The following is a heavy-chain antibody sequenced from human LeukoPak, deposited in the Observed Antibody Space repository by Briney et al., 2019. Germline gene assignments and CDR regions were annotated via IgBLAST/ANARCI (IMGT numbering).Heavy chain of an antibody. V-gene: IGHV4-59*12. CDR2: VYSSEII. J-gene: IGHJ4*02. D-gene: IGHD6-13*01. CDR1: GGSISGYY. CDR3: ARGMIRYSSSWYPFDY. Sequence: PSETLSLTCTVSGGSISGYYWSWIRQPPGKRLEWIGYVYSSEIINYNPSLKSRVTLSLDTSGNQFSLKLSSVTAADTAVYYCARGMIRYSSSWYPFDYWGQGTLVTVSS.